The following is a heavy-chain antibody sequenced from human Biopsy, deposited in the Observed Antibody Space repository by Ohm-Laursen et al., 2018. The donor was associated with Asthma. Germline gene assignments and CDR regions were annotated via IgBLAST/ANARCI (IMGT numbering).Heavy chain of an antibody. J-gene: IGHJ6*02. CDR1: GGYTGSSDHH. V-gene: IGHV4-30-4*01. CDR3: ARVVSYGDIYFGIDV. CDR2: VFRSGST. D-gene: IGHD4-17*01. Sequence: TLSLTCRVSGGYTGSSDHHWAWIRQAPGKGLEWIGFVFRSGSTHYSRSLERRVSISIDTATNEFSMKLWSVTPADTAVYSCARVVSYGDIYFGIDVWGLGNTVVVS.